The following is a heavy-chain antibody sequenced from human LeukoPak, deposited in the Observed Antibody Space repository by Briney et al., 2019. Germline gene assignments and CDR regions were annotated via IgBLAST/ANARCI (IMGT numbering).Heavy chain of an antibody. V-gene: IGHV3-7*01. Sequence: GGSLRLSCVVSGFTFDMSTMTWVRQAPGKGPEWVAKMKEDGTEIFYAGSVDGRFTISRDNSKNSLYLQMNSLRVEDTAVYYCATGGAPGGRFENWGQGALVTVSS. J-gene: IGHJ4*02. CDR3: ATGGAPGGRFEN. CDR1: GFTFDMST. CDR2: MKEDGTEI. D-gene: IGHD3-16*01.